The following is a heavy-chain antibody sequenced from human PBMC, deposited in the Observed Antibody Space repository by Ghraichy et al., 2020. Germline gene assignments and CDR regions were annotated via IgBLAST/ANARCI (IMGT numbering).Heavy chain of an antibody. CDR2: ISYDGSNK. CDR1: GFTFSSYA. Sequence: SCAASGFTFSSYAMHWVRQAPGKGLEWVAVISYDGSNKYYADSVKGRFTISRDNSKNTLYLQMNSLRAEDTAVYYCARDGGGSGCSSTSCQSYYYYYGMDVWGQGTTVTVSS. CDR3: ARDGGGSGCSSTSCQSYYYYYGMDV. V-gene: IGHV3-30-3*01. J-gene: IGHJ6*02. D-gene: IGHD2-2*01.